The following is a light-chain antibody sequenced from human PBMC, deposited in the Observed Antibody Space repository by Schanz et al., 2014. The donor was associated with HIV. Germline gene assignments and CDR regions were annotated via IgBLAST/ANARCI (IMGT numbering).Light chain of an antibody. Sequence: EIVLTQSPGTLSLSPGERATLSCRASQTVNPYSLAWYHQKRGQAPRLLIYGASTRATGIPDRFSGSASGTDFTLTISGLEPEDFAVYYCQQFGISPPWTFGQGTKVEI. J-gene: IGKJ1*01. CDR1: QTVNPYS. CDR3: QQFGISPPWT. CDR2: GAS. V-gene: IGKV3-20*01.